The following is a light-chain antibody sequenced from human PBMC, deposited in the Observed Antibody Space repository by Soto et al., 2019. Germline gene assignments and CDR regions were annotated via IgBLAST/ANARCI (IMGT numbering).Light chain of an antibody. J-gene: IGLJ1*01. CDR3: SSYTSSSTLYV. V-gene: IGLV2-14*01. CDR2: DLS. Sequence: QSVLTQPASVSGPPGQSITISCTGTSSDVGGYNYVSWYQQHPGKAPKLMIYDLSNRPSGVSNRFSGSKSGNTASLTISGLQAEDEADYYCSSYTSSSTLYVFGTGTRSPS. CDR1: SSDVGGYNY.